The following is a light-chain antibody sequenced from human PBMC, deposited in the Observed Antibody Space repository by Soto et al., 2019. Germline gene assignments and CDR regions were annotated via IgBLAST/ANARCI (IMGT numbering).Light chain of an antibody. CDR3: QQYNNWPIT. CDR2: GAS. Sequence: DIVMTQSPDSLAVSLGERATINCKSSQSVLYSSNNKNYLAWYQQKPGQAPRLLIYGASTRATGLPARFSGSGSGTQFTLTISSLQSEDFAVYYCQQYNNWPITFGQGTRLEIK. CDR1: QSVLYSSNNKNY. V-gene: IGKV4-1*01. J-gene: IGKJ5*01.